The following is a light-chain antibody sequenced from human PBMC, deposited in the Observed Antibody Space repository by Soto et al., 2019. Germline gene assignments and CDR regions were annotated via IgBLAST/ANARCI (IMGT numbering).Light chain of an antibody. CDR1: QSVSSK. V-gene: IGKV3-15*01. CDR3: QQYNNWWK. J-gene: IGKJ1*01. CDR2: GAS. Sequence: EIVMTQSPATLSVSPGERATLSCRASQSVSSKLAWYQQKPGQAPGLLIYGASTRATGIPSRFSGSGSGTEFTLTISSLQSEDFAVYYCQQYNNWWKFGQGTKVEIK.